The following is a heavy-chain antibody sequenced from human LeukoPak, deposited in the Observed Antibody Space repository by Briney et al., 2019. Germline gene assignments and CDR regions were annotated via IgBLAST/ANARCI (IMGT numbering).Heavy chain of an antibody. CDR3: ARAGYCGDGGCRGGSAFDV. V-gene: IGHV1-18*01. J-gene: IGHJ3*01. Sequence: GASVKVSCKTSGYTFTNFDIYWVRQAPGQGLECMGWISGYTGDTKYAQIFQGRFTVTTDTSTSTAYMELRSLTYDDTAVYYCARAGYCGDGGCRGGSAFDVWGQGTMVTVSS. CDR1: GYTFTNFD. CDR2: ISGYTGDT. D-gene: IGHD2-15*01.